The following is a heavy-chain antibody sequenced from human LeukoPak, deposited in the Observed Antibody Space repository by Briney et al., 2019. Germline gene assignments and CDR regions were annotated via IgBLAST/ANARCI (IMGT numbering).Heavy chain of an antibody. CDR2: IYYSGST. CDR3: ARTITMTPTYYYYMDV. Sequence: SETLSLTCTVSGGSISSHYWSWIRQSPGKGLEWIGYIYYSGSTNYNPSLKSRVTISVDTSKNQFSLKLNSVTAADTAVYYCARTITMTPTYYYYMDVWGKGTTVTVSS. CDR1: GGSISSHY. J-gene: IGHJ6*03. D-gene: IGHD3-22*01. V-gene: IGHV4-59*11.